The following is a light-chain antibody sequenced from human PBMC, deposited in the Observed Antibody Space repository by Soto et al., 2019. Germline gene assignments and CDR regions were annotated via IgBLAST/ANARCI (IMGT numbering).Light chain of an antibody. CDR2: KAS. CDR3: QQYDGLPT. V-gene: IGKV1-5*03. CDR1: QSISSW. J-gene: IGKJ5*01. Sequence: DIQMTQSPSILSASVGDRVTITCRASQSISSWLAWYQQKPGKAPNLLIHKASHLESGVPSRFSGSGSGTDFTFSISSLQPEDVATYYCQQYDGLPTFGQGTRLEIK.